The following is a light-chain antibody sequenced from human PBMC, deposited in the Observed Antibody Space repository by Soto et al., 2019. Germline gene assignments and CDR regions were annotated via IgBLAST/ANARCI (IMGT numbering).Light chain of an antibody. V-gene: IGKV1-6*01. Sequence: AIQMTQSPPSLSASVGDRVIITCRASQDIRVDVGWLQQRPVHAPNLLIYAASTLHTVVPSTFTGSGSGTDFTLTINALQPEDVATYFCLQDYDFPYTLGQGTKLEI. CDR2: AAS. CDR3: LQDYDFPYT. CDR1: QDIRVD. J-gene: IGKJ2*01.